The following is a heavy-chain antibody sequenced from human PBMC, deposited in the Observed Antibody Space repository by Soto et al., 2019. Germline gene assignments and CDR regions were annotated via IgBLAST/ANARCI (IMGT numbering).Heavy chain of an antibody. V-gene: IGHV3-30*18. D-gene: IGHD5-12*01. Sequence: QVQLVESGGGVVQPGRSLRLSCRVSGFTFNNSGMHWVRQAPGKGLEWMAVISYDGSDKYYADSVNGRVIISRDNSKNTLNLEMNSLRAEDTAIYYCVKDRVPGAYGNYYGMDVWGQGTTVTVSS. CDR3: VKDRVPGAYGNYYGMDV. J-gene: IGHJ6*02. CDR2: ISYDGSDK. CDR1: GFTFNNSG.